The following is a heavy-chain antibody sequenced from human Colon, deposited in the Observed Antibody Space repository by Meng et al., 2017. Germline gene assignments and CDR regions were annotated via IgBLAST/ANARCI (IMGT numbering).Heavy chain of an antibody. Sequence: GQLQESVPGLVKPSGTLSLTCAVSGGSLSNSNWWSWVRQSTGKGLEWIGEIYHSGNTNYNPSLKSRVTISVDKSKNQFSLKVSSVTAADTAVYYCASRGFSYGYVSFWGQGTLVTVSS. D-gene: IGHD5-18*01. CDR1: GGSLSNSNW. J-gene: IGHJ4*02. V-gene: IGHV4-4*02. CDR3: ASRGFSYGYVSF. CDR2: IYHSGNT.